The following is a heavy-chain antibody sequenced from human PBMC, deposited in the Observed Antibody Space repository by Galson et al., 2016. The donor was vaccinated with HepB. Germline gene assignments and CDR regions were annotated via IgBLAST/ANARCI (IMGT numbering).Heavy chain of an antibody. D-gene: IGHD1-26*01. V-gene: IGHV4-4*02. CDR2: VFHSGST. Sequence: ETLSLTCAVSGGSVSSHNWWSWVRQPPGKGLEWIGEVFHSGSTNYNPSLKSRVTISVDTSKNQFTLKMSSVTAADSAVYYCARTEFGEVGTTTSMVGYWGQVTLVTVSS. CDR3: ARTEFGEVGTTTSMVGY. J-gene: IGHJ4*02. CDR1: GGSVSSHNW.